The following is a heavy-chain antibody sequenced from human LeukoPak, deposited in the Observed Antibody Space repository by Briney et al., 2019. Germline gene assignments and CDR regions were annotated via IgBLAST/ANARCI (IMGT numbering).Heavy chain of an antibody. V-gene: IGHV3-33*02. CDR3: AREWGRIAVAGGPGY. J-gene: IGHJ4*02. D-gene: IGHD6-19*01. CDR1: GFIFSNYG. CDR2: IWYDGRTK. Sequence: GGSLRLSCEVSGFIFSNYGMHWVRQAPGKGLEWLALIWYDGRTKFHAESVKGRFTISRDNSANTLFLQMSSLRVEDTAVYYCAREWGRIAVAGGPGYWGQGALVTVSS.